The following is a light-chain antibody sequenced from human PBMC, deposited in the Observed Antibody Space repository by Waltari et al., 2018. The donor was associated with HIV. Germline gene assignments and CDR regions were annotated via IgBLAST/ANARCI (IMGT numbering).Light chain of an antibody. CDR3: QSGDMAGTVWV. J-gene: IGLJ3*02. V-gene: IGLV3-25*03. CDR1: ILPNQY. Sequence: SIELTQPPSVSVSPGQTARISCSGDILPNQYSYWYQKKPHQAPALVIYRDTERPSGIPERYSASTSGTTVTLTITEVQADDEADYYCQSGDMAGTVWVFGGGTKLTVL. CDR2: RDT.